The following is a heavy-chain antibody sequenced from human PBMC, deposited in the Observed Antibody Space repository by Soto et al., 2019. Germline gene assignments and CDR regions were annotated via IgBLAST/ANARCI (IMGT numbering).Heavy chain of an antibody. V-gene: IGHV1-69*13. CDR3: ARGHRPTTIFGVVPRYYYGMDV. CDR2: IIPIFGTA. J-gene: IGHJ6*02. D-gene: IGHD3-3*01. Sequence: ASVKVSFKASGGTFSSYAISWLRQAPGPGLEWMGGIIPIFGTANYAQKFQGRVTITADESTSTAYMELSSLRSEDTAVYYCARGHRPTTIFGVVPRYYYGMDVWGQGTTVTVSS. CDR1: GGTFSSYA.